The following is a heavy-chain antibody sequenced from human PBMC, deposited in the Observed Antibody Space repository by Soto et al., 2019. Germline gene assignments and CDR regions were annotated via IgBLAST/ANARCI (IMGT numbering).Heavy chain of an antibody. Sequence: PSETLCVTCAVPAGSISSGGYSSSWIRQPPGKGLEWIGYTYYSGNTYYNPSLKSRVTISVDGSQNQFSLELRSVTAADTAVYFCARALNSGDSFDYWGQGTLVTVSS. D-gene: IGHD4-17*01. J-gene: IGHJ4*02. CDR1: AGSISSGGYS. CDR2: TYYSGNT. CDR3: ARALNSGDSFDY. V-gene: IGHV4-30-2*01.